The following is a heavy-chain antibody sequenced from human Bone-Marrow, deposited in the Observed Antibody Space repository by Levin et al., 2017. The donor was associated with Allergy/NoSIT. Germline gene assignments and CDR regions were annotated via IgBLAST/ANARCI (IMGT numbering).Heavy chain of an antibody. CDR3: ARGEYSTSEIDF. J-gene: IGHJ4*02. V-gene: IGHV4-59*01. CDR1: RGSISNYY. D-gene: IGHD6-6*01. Sequence: GSLRLSCTVSRGSISNYYWNWIRQPPGKGLEWIGYISYTEGTNYSPALKSRVTISVDTSENQFSLRLTSVTAADTAVYYCARGEYSTSEIDFWGQGILITVSS. CDR2: ISYTEGT.